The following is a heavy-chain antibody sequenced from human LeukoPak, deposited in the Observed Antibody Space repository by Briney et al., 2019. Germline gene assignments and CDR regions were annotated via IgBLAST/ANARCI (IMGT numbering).Heavy chain of an antibody. CDR1: GYSFTGYY. Sequence: ASLKVSCKASGYSFTGYYLHWVRQAPGQGLEWMGRINPNNGVTTYAQKFQDRVTMTRDTSISTAYMELSRLTSDDSAVYYHARGHDNWFDPWGREPWSSSP. V-gene: IGHV1-2*06. CDR2: INPNNGVT. CDR3: ARGHDNWFDP. J-gene: IGHJ5*02.